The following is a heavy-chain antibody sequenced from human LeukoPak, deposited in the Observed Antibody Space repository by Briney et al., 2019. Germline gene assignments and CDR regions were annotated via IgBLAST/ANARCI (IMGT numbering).Heavy chain of an antibody. CDR3: ARGPYSSSWLDY. Sequence: GRSLRLSCAASGFTFSNYGMHWVRQAPGKGLEWVAVIWYDGSNKYYADSVKGRFTISRDNSKNTLYLQMNSLRAEDTAVYYCARGPYSSSWLDYRGQGTLVTVSS. D-gene: IGHD6-13*01. V-gene: IGHV3-33*01. CDR2: IWYDGSNK. CDR1: GFTFSNYG. J-gene: IGHJ4*02.